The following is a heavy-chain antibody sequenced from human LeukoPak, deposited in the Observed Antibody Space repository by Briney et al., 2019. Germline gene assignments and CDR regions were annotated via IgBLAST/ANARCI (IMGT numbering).Heavy chain of an antibody. CDR2: INHSGST. D-gene: IGHD6-13*01. V-gene: IGHV4-34*01. CDR3: ASCRYSSSWYVWGFGPYFDY. J-gene: IGHJ4*02. Sequence: SETLSLTCAVYGGSFSGYYWGWIRQPPGKGLEWIGEINHSGSTNYNPSLKSRVTISVDTSKNQFSLKLSSVTAADTAVYYCASCRYSSSWYVWGFGPYFDYWGQGTLVTVSS. CDR1: GGSFSGYY.